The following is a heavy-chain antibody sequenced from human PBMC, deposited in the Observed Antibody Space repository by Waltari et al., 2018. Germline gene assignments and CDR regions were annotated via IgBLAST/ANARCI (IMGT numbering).Heavy chain of an antibody. CDR2: ITCDIDNI. J-gene: IGHJ4*02. V-gene: IGHV3-9*02. CDR3: ARDTGEYRVLDY. CDR1: GHPSVHYV. Sequence: EVQLVESGGGLLQPGEPLTLSCAAPGHPSVHYVMPVVRQRPGKGLEWVSGITCDIDNIDYADSVRGRFSISRDNAQSILFLTMNRLEPEDTALYFCARDTGEYRVLDYWGQGTLVTVSS. D-gene: IGHD4-17*01.